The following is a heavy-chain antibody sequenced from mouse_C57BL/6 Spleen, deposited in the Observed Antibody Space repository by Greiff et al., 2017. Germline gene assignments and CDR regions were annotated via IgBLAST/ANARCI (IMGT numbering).Heavy chain of an antibody. J-gene: IGHJ4*01. V-gene: IGHV1-81*01. Sequence: VHLVESGAELARPGASVKLSCKASGYTFTSYGISWVKQRTGQGLEWIGEIYPRSGNTYYNEKFKGKATLTADKSSSTAYMELRSLTSEDSAVYFCAREGTYDGYYVAMDYWGQGTSVTVSS. CDR1: GYTFTSYG. CDR2: IYPRSGNT. D-gene: IGHD2-3*01. CDR3: AREGTYDGYYVAMDY.